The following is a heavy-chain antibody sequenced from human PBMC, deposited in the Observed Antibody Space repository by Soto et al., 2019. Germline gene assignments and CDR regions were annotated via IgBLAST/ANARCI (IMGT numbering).Heavy chain of an antibody. CDR3: TKAMAGTRVPSYGMDV. D-gene: IGHD1-7*01. J-gene: IGHJ6*02. CDR2: ISLGGGST. V-gene: IGHV3-23*01. CDR1: GFTFSSYA. Sequence: GGSLRLSCAASGFTFSSYAMNWVRQTPGKGPEWVSAISLGGGSTFYADSVKGRFTVSRDNSRNTLYLQMSSLRAEDTAVYYCTKAMAGTRVPSYGMDVWGQGTTVTVAS.